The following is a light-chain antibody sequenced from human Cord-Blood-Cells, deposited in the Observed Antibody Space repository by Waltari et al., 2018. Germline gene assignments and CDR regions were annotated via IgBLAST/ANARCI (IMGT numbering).Light chain of an antibody. CDR3: QQSYSTLEYS. V-gene: IGKV1-39*01. CDR1: QSISSY. Sequence: IQMTQSPSSLSASVGDRVTITCRASQSISSYLNWYQQKPGKAPKLLIYAASSLQSGVPSRCSGSGSGTDFTLTISSLQPEDFATYYCQQSYSTLEYSFGQGTKLEIK. J-gene: IGKJ2*03. CDR2: AAS.